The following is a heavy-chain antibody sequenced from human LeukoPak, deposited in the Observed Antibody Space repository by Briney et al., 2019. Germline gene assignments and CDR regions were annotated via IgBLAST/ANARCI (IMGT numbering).Heavy chain of an antibody. CDR1: GGTFSSYA. CDR3: AREAATTVTMSFWFDP. V-gene: IGHV1-69*05. J-gene: IGHJ5*02. Sequence: SVKVSCKASGGTFSSYAINWPRQAPGQGLEWMGGIIPIFGTANYAQKFQGRVTITTDESTSTAYMELSSLRSEDTAVYYCAREAATTVTMSFWFDPWGQGTLVTVSS. CDR2: IIPIFGTA. D-gene: IGHD4-17*01.